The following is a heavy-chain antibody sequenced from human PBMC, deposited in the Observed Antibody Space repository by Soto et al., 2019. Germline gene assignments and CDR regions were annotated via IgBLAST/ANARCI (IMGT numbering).Heavy chain of an antibody. V-gene: IGHV4-59*12. CDR3: AREANIDYYYYGMDV. CDR1: GGSISSYY. CDR2: IYYSGST. D-gene: IGHD3-16*02. J-gene: IGHJ6*02. Sequence: QVQLQESGPGLVKPSETLSLTCTVSGGSISSYYWSWIRLPPGKGLEWIGYIYYSGSTNYNPSLKSRVTIAVDTSKNQFSLKLSSVTAAYTAVYYCAREANIDYYYYGMDVWGQGTTVTVSS.